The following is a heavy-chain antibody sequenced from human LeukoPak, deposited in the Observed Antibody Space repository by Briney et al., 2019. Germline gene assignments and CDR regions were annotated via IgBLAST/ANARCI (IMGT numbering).Heavy chain of an antibody. J-gene: IGHJ6*03. CDR2: MNPNSGNT. CDR1: GYTLTSYD. Sequence: GASVKVSCKASGYTLTSYDINWVRQAPGQGLEWMGWMNPNSGNTGYAQKFQGRVTITRNTSISTAYMELSSLRSEDTAVYYCAIIAAAGDYYYYYMDVWGKGTTVTVSS. V-gene: IGHV1-8*03. D-gene: IGHD6-13*01. CDR3: AIIAAAGDYYYYYMDV.